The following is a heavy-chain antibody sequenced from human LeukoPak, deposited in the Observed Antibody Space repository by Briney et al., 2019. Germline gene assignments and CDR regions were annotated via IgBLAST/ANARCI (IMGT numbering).Heavy chain of an antibody. CDR2: IHHTGST. CDR3: ANYYTIFDPFDY. Sequence: SQTLSLACTVSGYSISSGYYWGWIRQPPGKGLAWIGSIHHTGSTHFNPSLKSRVTISVDTSKNQFSLNLSSVTAADTAVYYSANYYTIFDPFDYWGQGTLVTVSS. CDR1: GYSISSGYY. V-gene: IGHV4-38-2*02. J-gene: IGHJ4*02. D-gene: IGHD3-3*01.